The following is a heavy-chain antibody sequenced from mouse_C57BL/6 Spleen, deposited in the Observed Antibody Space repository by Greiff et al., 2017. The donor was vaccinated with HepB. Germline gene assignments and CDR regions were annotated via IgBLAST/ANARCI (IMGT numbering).Heavy chain of an antibody. Sequence: QVQLQQSGTELVKPGASVKLSCKASGYTFTSYWMHWVKQRPGQGLEWIGNINPSNGGTNYNEKFKSKATLTVDKSSSTAYMQLSSLTSEDSAVYYFARSGRWFPFDYWGQGTTLTVSS. CDR3: ARSGRWFPFDY. CDR2: INPSNGGT. J-gene: IGHJ2*01. D-gene: IGHD2-3*01. CDR1: GYTFTSYW. V-gene: IGHV1-53*01.